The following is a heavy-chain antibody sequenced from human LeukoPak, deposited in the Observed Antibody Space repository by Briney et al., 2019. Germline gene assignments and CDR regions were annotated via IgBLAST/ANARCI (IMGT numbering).Heavy chain of an antibody. D-gene: IGHD4-17*01. J-gene: IGHJ5*02. CDR2: IYYSGTT. Sequence: SETLSLTCTVSGGSISSYYWSWIRQPPGKGLEWIGYIYYSGTTNYNPSLKSRVTISVDTSKNQFSLKLSSVTAADTAVYYCARAAILYGDYGNWFDPWGQGTLVTVSS. CDR1: GGSISSYY. CDR3: ARAAILYGDYGNWFDP. V-gene: IGHV4-59*01.